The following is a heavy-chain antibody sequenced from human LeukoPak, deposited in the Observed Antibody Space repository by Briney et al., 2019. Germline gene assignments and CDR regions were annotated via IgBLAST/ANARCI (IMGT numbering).Heavy chain of an antibody. Sequence: SETLSLTCTVSGGSISSYYWSWIRQPAGKGLESIGHISTSGSTNYNPSLKSRVTMSVDTSKNQFSLKLSSVTAADTAVYYCARVRYSDSSVLTRKRSYYYDYWGQGTLVTVSS. V-gene: IGHV4-4*07. D-gene: IGHD3-22*01. CDR1: GGSISSYY. CDR2: ISTSGST. J-gene: IGHJ4*02. CDR3: ARVRYSDSSVLTRKRSYYYDY.